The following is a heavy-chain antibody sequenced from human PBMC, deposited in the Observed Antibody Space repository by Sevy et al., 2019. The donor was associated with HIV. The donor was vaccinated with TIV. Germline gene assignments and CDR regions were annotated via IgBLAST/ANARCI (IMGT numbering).Heavy chain of an antibody. CDR2: INPSGGST. V-gene: IGHV1-46*03. CDR1: GYTFTSYY. D-gene: IGHD2-2*01. Sequence: ASVKVSCKASGYTFTSYYMHWVRQAPGQGLEWMGIINPSGGSTSYAQKFQGRVTMTRDTSTSTVYMELSSLRSEDTAVYYCAREFRGPAAHGGPVYYFDYWGQGTLVTVSS. CDR3: AREFRGPAAHGGPVYYFDY. J-gene: IGHJ4*02.